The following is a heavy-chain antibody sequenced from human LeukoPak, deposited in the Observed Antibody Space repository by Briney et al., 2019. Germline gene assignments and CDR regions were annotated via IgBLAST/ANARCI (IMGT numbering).Heavy chain of an antibody. Sequence: PSETLSLTCAVYGGSFSGYYWSWIRQPPGKGLEWIGEINHSGSTNYNPSLKSRVTISVDTSKNQFSLKLSSVTAADTAVYYRARKNRSIAAAADYWGQGTLVTVSS. CDR3: ARKNRSIAAAADY. V-gene: IGHV4-34*01. CDR2: INHSGST. D-gene: IGHD6-13*01. J-gene: IGHJ4*02. CDR1: GGSFSGYY.